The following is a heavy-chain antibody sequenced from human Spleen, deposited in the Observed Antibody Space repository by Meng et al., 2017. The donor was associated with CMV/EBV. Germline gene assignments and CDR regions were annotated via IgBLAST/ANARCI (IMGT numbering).Heavy chain of an antibody. D-gene: IGHD1-26*01. CDR1: GFTFSDFG. Sequence: GGSLRLSCAASGFTFSDFGMHWVRQAPGKGLEWVAFIRYDGSNKYYTDSVKGRFSISRDDSKGTLYLQLNNLRAEDTALYYCARESEVGLALDYWGRGALVTVSS. CDR2: IRYDGSNK. CDR3: ARESEVGLALDY. J-gene: IGHJ4*02. V-gene: IGHV3-30*02.